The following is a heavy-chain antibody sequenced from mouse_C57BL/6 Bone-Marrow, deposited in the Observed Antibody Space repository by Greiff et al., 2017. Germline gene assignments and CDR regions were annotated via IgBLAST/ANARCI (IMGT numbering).Heavy chain of an antibody. D-gene: IGHD2-4*01. CDR2: IDPSDSYT. Sequence: QVQLQQPGAELVMPGASVKLSCKASGYTFTSYWMHWVKQRPGQGLEWIGEIDPSDSYTNYNQQFKGKSTLTVDKSSSTAYMQLSSLTSEDSAVYYCARDYYDYDDWFAYWGQGTLVTVSA. J-gene: IGHJ3*01. V-gene: IGHV1-69*01. CDR1: GYTFTSYW. CDR3: ARDYYDYDDWFAY.